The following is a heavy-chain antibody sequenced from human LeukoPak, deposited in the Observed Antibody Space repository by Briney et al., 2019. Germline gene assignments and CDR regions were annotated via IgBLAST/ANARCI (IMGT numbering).Heavy chain of an antibody. D-gene: IGHD6-19*01. J-gene: IGHJ6*02. CDR2: INPNSGGT. CDR3: ARDLASGWPDYYYYGMDV. CDR1: GYTFTSYY. Sequence: GASVKVSCKASGYTFTSYYMHWVRQAPGQGLEWMGWINPNSGGTNYAQKFQGWVTMTRDTSISTAYMELSRLRSDDTAVYYCARDLASGWPDYYYYGMDVWGQGTTVTVSS. V-gene: IGHV1-2*04.